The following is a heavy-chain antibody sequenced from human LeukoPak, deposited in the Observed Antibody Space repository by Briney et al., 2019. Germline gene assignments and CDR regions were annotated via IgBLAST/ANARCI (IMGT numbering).Heavy chain of an antibody. D-gene: IGHD2-8*01. CDR2: ISYSGST. CDR3: ARGHNGVVGWFAP. CDR1: GGSINNYY. V-gene: IGHV4-59*01. Sequence: PSETLSLTCAVSGGSINNYYWIWIRQPPGKGLEWIGHISYSGSTNYNPSQKSRVTMSVDTSKNQFSLKVTSVTAADTAVYYCARGHNGVVGWFAPWGRGTLVTVSS. J-gene: IGHJ5*02.